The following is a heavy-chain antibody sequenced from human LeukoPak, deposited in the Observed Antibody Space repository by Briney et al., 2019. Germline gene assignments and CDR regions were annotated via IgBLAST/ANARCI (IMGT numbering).Heavy chain of an antibody. D-gene: IGHD3-9*01. CDR3: ARSRITVSYYDILTGFSQLFDY. V-gene: IGHV1-2*04. J-gene: IGHJ4*02. CDR1: GYTFTGYY. Sequence: ASVKVSCKASGYTFTGYYMHWVRQAPGQGLEWMGWINPNSGGTNYAQKFQGWVTMTRDTSISTAYMELSRLRSDDTAVYYCARSRITVSYYDILTGFSQLFDYWGQGTLVPVSS. CDR2: INPNSGGT.